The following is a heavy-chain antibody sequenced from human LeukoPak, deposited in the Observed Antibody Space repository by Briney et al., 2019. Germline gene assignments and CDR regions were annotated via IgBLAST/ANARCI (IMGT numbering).Heavy chain of an antibody. CDR3: ARGSGWYSEY. D-gene: IGHD6-19*01. J-gene: IGHJ4*02. CDR1: GYMFISYW. V-gene: IGHV5-51*01. CDR2: IYPSDSDT. Sequence: GESLKISCKCSGYMFISYWIGWVRQLPGKGLEWMGIIYPSDSDTRYSPSFQGQVTISADKSISTAYLQWSSLKASDTARYYCARGSGWYSEYWGQGTLVTVSS.